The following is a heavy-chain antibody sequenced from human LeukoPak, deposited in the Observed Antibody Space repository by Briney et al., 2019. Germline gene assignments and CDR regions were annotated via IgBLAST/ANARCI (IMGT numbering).Heavy chain of an antibody. CDR2: IYTSGST. CDR1: GGPMSSYY. Sequence: SDTLSLTCTVSGGPMSSYYWSCLPQPAGGGREGIGHIYTSGSTNYNPPLKSRVTMPVNTSKNQFSLKLSSVTAADTAVYYCARDYYDSSGYYDWYFDLWGRGTLVTVSS. J-gene: IGHJ2*01. D-gene: IGHD3-22*01. V-gene: IGHV4-4*07. CDR3: ARDYYDSSGYYDWYFDL.